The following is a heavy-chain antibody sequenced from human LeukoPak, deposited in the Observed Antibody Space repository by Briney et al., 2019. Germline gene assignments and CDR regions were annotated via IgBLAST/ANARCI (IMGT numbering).Heavy chain of an antibody. V-gene: IGHV1-24*01. CDR1: GYTFTSYG. D-gene: IGHD6-6*01. CDR3: ATDWPLVPFNGFDY. J-gene: IGHJ4*02. Sequence: ASVKVSCTASGYTFTSYGISWVRQAPGKGLEWMGGFDPEDGETIYAQKFQGRVTMTEDTSTDTAYMEPSSLRSEDTAAYYCATDWPLVPFNGFDYWGQGTLVTVSS. CDR2: FDPEDGET.